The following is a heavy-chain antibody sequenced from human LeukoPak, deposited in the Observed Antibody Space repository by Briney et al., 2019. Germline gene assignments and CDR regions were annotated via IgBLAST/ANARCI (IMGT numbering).Heavy chain of an antibody. J-gene: IGHJ4*02. D-gene: IGHD6-13*01. V-gene: IGHV1-8*01. Sequence: GASVKVSCKASGYTFTSYDINWVRQATGQGLEWMGWMNPNSGNTGYAQKFQGRVTMTRNTSISTVYMELSSLRSEDTAVYYCARVGSSSWSEGGHWGQGTLVTVSS. CDR1: GYTFTSYD. CDR2: MNPNSGNT. CDR3: ARVGSSSWSEGGH.